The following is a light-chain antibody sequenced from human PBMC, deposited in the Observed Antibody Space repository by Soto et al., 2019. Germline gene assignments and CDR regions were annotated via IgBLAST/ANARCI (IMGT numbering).Light chain of an antibody. CDR3: SSYTTSSTLDVV. V-gene: IGLV2-14*03. Sequence: QSALTQPASVSGSPGQSITISCTGTSSDVDGYKYVSWYQHHPGKAPKLLIFDVTNRPSGISDRFSGSKSANTASLTISGLQAEDEAEYSCSSYTTSSTLDVVFGGGTKVTVL. CDR1: SSDVDGYKY. J-gene: IGLJ2*01. CDR2: DVT.